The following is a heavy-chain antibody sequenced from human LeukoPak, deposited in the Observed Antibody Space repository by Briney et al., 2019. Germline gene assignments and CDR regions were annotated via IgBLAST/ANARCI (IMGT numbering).Heavy chain of an antibody. CDR2: ISGSGGST. D-gene: IGHD6-19*01. J-gene: IGHJ4*02. Sequence: PGGSLRLSCAASGFTFSSYAMSWVRQAPGKGLEWVSAISGSGGSTYYADSVKGRFNISRDNSKNTLYLQMNSLRAEDTAVYYCAKDPSIAVAGLFDYWGQGTLVTVSS. CDR1: GFTFSSYA. V-gene: IGHV3-23*01. CDR3: AKDPSIAVAGLFDY.